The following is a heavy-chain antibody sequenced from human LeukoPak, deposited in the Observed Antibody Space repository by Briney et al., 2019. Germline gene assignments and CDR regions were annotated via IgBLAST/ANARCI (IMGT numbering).Heavy chain of an antibody. Sequence: SVKVSCKASGGTFSSYAISWVRQAPGQGLEWMGRIIPILGIANYAQKFQGRVTITADKSTSTAYMELSSLRSEDTAVYYCARDVDSSGWPAGEYNWFDPWGQGTLVTVSS. CDR3: ARDVDSSGWPAGEYNWFDP. D-gene: IGHD6-19*01. CDR1: GGTFSSYA. V-gene: IGHV1-69*04. J-gene: IGHJ5*02. CDR2: IIPILGIA.